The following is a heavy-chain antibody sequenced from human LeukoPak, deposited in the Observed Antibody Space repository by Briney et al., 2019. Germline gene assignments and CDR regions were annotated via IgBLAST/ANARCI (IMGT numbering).Heavy chain of an antibody. Sequence: SETLSLTCTVSGGSIRTYYWSWIRQPPGKGLEWIGYIYYSGRTNYNPSLKSRVTMSVDTSNNQFSLMLSSVTAADTAVYYCARHGLDSSGYPAEYYFDYWGQGTLVTVSS. D-gene: IGHD3-22*01. J-gene: IGHJ4*02. V-gene: IGHV4-59*08. CDR2: IYYSGRT. CDR3: ARHGLDSSGYPAEYYFDY. CDR1: GGSIRTYY.